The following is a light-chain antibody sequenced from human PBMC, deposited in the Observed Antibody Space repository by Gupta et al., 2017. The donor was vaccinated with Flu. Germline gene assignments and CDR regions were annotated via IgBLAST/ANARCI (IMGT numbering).Light chain of an antibody. J-gene: IGKJ4*01. CDR1: QSISGY. Sequence: IQMTQATSSLSASVGDRVTITCRASQSISGYLNWYQQKPGKAPNLLIYAASSLQSGVPSRFSGSGSGTDFTLTISRLQPEDFATYYCQQSYSTPLAFGGGTKVAIK. CDR2: AAS. CDR3: QQSYSTPLA. V-gene: IGKV1-39*01.